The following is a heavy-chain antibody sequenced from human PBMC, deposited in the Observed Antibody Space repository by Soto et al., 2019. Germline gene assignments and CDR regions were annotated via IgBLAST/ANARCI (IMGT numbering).Heavy chain of an antibody. CDR1: GVTFSSYA. J-gene: IGHJ4*02. V-gene: IGHV3-23*01. CDR2: ISGSVGST. D-gene: IGHD6-13*01. CDR3: AKGGYLSSWSHFDY. Sequence: PGGSLRLSCAASGVTFSSYAMSWVRQAPGKGLEWVSAISGSVGSTYYADSVKGRFTISRDNSKNTLYLQMNSLRAEDTAVYYCAKGGYLSSWSHFDYWGQGTLVTVSS.